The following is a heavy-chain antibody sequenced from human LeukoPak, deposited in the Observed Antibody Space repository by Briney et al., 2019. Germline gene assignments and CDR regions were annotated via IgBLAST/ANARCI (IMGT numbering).Heavy chain of an antibody. CDR2: IKQDGSEK. V-gene: IGHV3-7*01. CDR3: ARRDVSSTYYYYMDV. D-gene: IGHD2-2*01. J-gene: IGHJ6*03. Sequence: GGSLRLSCAASGFTFSSYWMSWVRQAPGEGLEGVANIKQDGSEKYYVDSVKGRFTISRDNAKNSLYLQMNSLRAEDTAVYYCARRDVSSTYYYYMDVWAKGPRSPSP. CDR1: GFTFSSYW.